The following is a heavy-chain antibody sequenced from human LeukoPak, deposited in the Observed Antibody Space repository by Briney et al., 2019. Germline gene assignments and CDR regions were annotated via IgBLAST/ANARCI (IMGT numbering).Heavy chain of an antibody. CDR3: ARSWGAAYYYYMDV. Sequence: GGSLRLSCVVSGFTFSNFSMNWVRQAPGKGLEWVSYISSSRTSKYYADSVKGRFTISRDSAKNSLYLQMNTLRVEDTAVYYCARSWGAAYYYYMDVWGKGTTVTVSS. V-gene: IGHV3-48*01. D-gene: IGHD3-16*01. CDR2: ISSSRTSK. CDR1: GFTFSNFS. J-gene: IGHJ6*03.